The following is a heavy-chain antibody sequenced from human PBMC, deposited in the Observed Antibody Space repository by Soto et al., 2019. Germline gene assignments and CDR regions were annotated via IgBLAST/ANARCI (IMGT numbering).Heavy chain of an antibody. Sequence: QVQLQESGPGLVKPSQTLSLTCIVSGGSINSAGDYWSWVRQHPGKGLEWIGNIYYTGRTYYNPSLKSRVSMEVDTSNNHFSLTPRSLTSADTAVYFCARLPSIINCPRDVGGLGTTVTVSS. J-gene: IGHJ6*02. CDR1: GGSINSAGDY. V-gene: IGHV4-31*03. CDR3: ARLPSIINCPRDV. D-gene: IGHD3-10*01. CDR2: IYYTGRT.